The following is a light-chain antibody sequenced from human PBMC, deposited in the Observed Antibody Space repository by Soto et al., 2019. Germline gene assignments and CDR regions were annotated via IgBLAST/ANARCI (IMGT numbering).Light chain of an antibody. CDR1: SSNIGNNY. J-gene: IGLJ1*01. Sequence: QSVLTQPPSVSAAPGQKVTISCSGSSSNIGNNYVSWYQQLPGTAPKLLIYDNNKRPSGIPDRFSGSKSGTSATLGITGLQTGDEADYYCGTWDSSLSAAYYVFGTGTKATVL. CDR3: GTWDSSLSAAYYV. V-gene: IGLV1-51*01. CDR2: DNN.